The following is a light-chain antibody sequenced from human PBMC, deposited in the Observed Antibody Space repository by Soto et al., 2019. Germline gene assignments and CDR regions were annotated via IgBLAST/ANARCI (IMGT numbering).Light chain of an antibody. V-gene: IGKV2-28*01. CDR3: RQSLPTQGWT. CDR1: QSLLHTNGYNY. CDR2: LGS. Sequence: DIVMTQSPLSLPVTPGESASISCRSSQSLLHTNGYNYLDWYLQKPGQPPQLLIYLGSNRAPGVPDRFSGSGSGTDFTLKISSVEAEDEGVYYCRQSLPTQGWTFGQGTKVEIK. J-gene: IGKJ1*01.